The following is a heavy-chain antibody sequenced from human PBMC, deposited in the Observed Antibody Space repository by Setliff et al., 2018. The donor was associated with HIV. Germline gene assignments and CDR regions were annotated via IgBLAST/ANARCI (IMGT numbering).Heavy chain of an antibody. D-gene: IGHD7-27*01. Sequence: GGSLRLSCAVSGFTFSSYEMNWVRQAPGKGLEWVSAISGSGRSTYYADSVKGRFTISRDNTKNTLYLQMNSLRAEDTAVYYCAKGNWGYWYFDVWGRGTLVTVSS. CDR1: GFTFSSYE. V-gene: IGHV3-23*01. CDR3: AKGNWGYWYFDV. CDR2: ISGSGRST. J-gene: IGHJ2*01.